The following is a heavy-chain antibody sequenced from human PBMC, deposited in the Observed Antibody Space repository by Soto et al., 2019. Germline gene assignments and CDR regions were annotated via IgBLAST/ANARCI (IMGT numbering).Heavy chain of an antibody. CDR2: IDYSGST. CDR1: GGSISSGDYY. V-gene: IGHV4-30-4*01. Sequence: QVQLQESGPGLVKPSQTLSLTCTVSGGSISSGDYYWSWIRQPPGKGLEWIGYIDYSGSTYYNPSLRSRLTISVDTSKNQFSLKLSSVTAADTAVYYCARGGRTIFGRYFDYSGQGTLVTVSS. CDR3: ARGGRTIFGRYFDY. D-gene: IGHD3-3*01. J-gene: IGHJ4*02.